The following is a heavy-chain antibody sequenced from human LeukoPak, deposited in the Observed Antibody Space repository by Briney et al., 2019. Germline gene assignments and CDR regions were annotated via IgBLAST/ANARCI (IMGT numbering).Heavy chain of an antibody. V-gene: IGHV4-38-2*01. CDR2: IYHSGST. CDR3: ARTRSHSRILYY. CDR1: GYSISSGYY. J-gene: IGHJ4*02. Sequence: PSETLSLTCAVSGYSISSGYYWGWIRQPPGNGLEWIGSIYHSGSTYYNPSLKSRVTISVDTSKNQFSLKLSSVTAADTPVYYCARTRSHSRILYYWGQGSLVTVSS.